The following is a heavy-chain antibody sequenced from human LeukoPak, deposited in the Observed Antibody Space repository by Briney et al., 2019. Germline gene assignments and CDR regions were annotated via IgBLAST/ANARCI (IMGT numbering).Heavy chain of an antibody. D-gene: IGHD2-21*02. Sequence: VGSLRLSCAASGFTFSSYGVHWVRQAPGKGLEWVAFIWYDGSNKYYAASVKGRFTISRDNSKNTLYLQMNSLRAEDTAVYYCARTNLSYCGGDCYSIALDYWGQGTKVTVSS. V-gene: IGHV3-33*01. CDR3: ARTNLSYCGGDCYSIALDY. J-gene: IGHJ4*02. CDR1: GFTFSSYG. CDR2: IWYDGSNK.